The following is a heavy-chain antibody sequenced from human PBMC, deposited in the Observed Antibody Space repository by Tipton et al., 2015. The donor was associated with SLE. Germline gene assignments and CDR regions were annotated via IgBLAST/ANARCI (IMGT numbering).Heavy chain of an antibody. J-gene: IGHJ3*02. V-gene: IGHV3-30*04. CDR1: GFTFSTYA. D-gene: IGHD7-27*01. CDR3: ATQLGMDAFHI. CDR2: MSYDGSNK. Sequence: SGFTFSTYAMHWVRQAPGKGLEWVAVMSYDGSNKYYADSVKGRFTISRDNSKNTLYLQMNSLRADDTAVYYCATQLGMDAFHIWGQGTLVTVSS.